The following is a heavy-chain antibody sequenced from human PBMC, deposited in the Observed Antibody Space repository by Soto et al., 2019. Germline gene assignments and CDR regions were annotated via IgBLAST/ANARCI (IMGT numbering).Heavy chain of an antibody. V-gene: IGHV1-2*04. J-gene: IGHJ3*02. CDR3: AKEVRPLRGKQDALDI. Sequence: ASVKFSCQASGYTFTDYHMHWVRQAPGQGLEWMGWINPNSGGTKYAQKFQGWVTMTRDTSISTAYMELTSDDTAVYYCAKEVRPLRGKQDALDIWGQGTMVTVSS. CDR2: INPNSGGT. CDR1: GYTFTDYH. D-gene: IGHD3-16*01.